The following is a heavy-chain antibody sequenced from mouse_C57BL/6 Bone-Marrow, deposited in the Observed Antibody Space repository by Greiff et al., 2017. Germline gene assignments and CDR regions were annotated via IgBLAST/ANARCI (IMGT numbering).Heavy chain of an antibody. D-gene: IGHD1-1*01. Sequence: EVQLVESGGDLVKPGGSLKLSCAASGFTFSSYGMSWVRQTPDKRLEWVATISSGGSYTYYPDSVKGRFTISRDNAKNTLYLQMSSLKSEDTAMYYCARHAGLLAVTYFDVWGTGTTVTVSS. V-gene: IGHV5-6*01. J-gene: IGHJ1*03. CDR1: GFTFSSYG. CDR3: ARHAGLLAVTYFDV. CDR2: ISSGGSYT.